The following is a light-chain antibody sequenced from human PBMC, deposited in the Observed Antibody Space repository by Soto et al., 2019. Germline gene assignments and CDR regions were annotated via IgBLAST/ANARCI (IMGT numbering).Light chain of an antibody. Sequence: EIVMTQSPATLSVSPGGRATLSCRASQRISDTLAWYQQKPGQAPRLLIHGASTRATGFPARFSGSGSGTDFTLNISSLQSEDFAVYYCQQYNNWPWTFGQGTKVEIK. V-gene: IGKV3-15*01. CDR2: GAS. CDR3: QQYNNWPWT. J-gene: IGKJ1*01. CDR1: QRISDT.